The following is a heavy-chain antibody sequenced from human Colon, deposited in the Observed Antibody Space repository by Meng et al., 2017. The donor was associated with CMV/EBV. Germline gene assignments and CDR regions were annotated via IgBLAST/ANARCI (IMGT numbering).Heavy chain of an antibody. D-gene: IGHD2-2*01. CDR3: AREKSSCTSSTCYGVDS. CDR2: IDKSGTT. CDR1: DGSISGYS. Sequence: QVPCPKSGPGLVKPSETLSLTCTVLDGSISGYSWSWIRQPAGKGLEWIGRIDKSGTTHYNPSLKSRVTLSLDTSKDQFSLKLTSVTAADTAVYYCAREKSSCTSSTCYGVDSWGQGTLVTVSS. V-gene: IGHV4-4*07. J-gene: IGHJ4*02.